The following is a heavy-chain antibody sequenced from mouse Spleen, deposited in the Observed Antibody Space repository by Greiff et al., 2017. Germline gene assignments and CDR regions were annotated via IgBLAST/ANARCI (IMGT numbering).Heavy chain of an antibody. CDR2: INPGSGGT. J-gene: IGHJ2*01. D-gene: IGHD2-4*01. CDR3: ARYYDYEDY. V-gene: IGHV1-54*01. Sequence: VQLQQSGAELVRPGTSVKVSCKASGYAFTNYLIEWVKQRPGQGLEWIGVINPGSGGTNYNEKFKGKATLTADKSSSTAYMQLSSLTSEDSAVYFCARYYDYEDYWGQGTTLTVSS. CDR1: GYAFTNYL.